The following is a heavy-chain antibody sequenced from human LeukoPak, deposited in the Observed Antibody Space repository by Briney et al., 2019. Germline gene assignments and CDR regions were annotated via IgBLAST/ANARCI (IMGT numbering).Heavy chain of an antibody. CDR3: ARPRLDSNTYYYFYY. CDR2: IYHSGST. D-gene: IGHD2/OR15-2a*01. V-gene: IGHV4-30-2*01. CDR1: GGSISSGGYS. J-gene: IGHJ4*02. Sequence: PSETLSLTCAVSGGSISSGGYSWSWIRQPPGKGLEWIGYIYHSGSTYYNPSLKSRVTISVDRSKNQFSLKLSSVTAADTAVYYCARPRLDSNTYYYFYYWGQGILVTVSS.